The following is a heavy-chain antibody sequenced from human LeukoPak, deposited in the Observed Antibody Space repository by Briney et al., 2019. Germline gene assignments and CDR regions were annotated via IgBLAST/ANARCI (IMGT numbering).Heavy chain of an antibody. Sequence: SETLSLTCTVSGGSISSYYWSWIRQPPGKGLEWIGYIYYSGSTNYNPSLKSRVTISVDTSKNQFSLKLSSVTAADTAVYYCARGVGTMILGSTYYFDYWGQGTLVTVSS. V-gene: IGHV4-59*01. CDR1: GGSISSYY. CDR3: ARGVGTMILGSTYYFDY. J-gene: IGHJ4*02. D-gene: IGHD3-22*01. CDR2: IYYSGST.